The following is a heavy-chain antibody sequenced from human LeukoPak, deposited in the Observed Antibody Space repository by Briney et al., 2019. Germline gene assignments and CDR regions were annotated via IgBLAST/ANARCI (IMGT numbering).Heavy chain of an antibody. CDR1: GGSISSGGYY. J-gene: IGHJ3*02. CDR2: IYHSGST. Sequence: SETLSLTCTVSGGSISSGGYYWSWIRQPPGKGLEWIGYIYHSGSTYYNPSLKSRVTISVDRSKNQFSLKLSSVTAADTAVYYCAGYSSSSRDAFDIWGQGTMVTVSS. CDR3: AGYSSSSRDAFDI. V-gene: IGHV4-30-2*01. D-gene: IGHD6-6*01.